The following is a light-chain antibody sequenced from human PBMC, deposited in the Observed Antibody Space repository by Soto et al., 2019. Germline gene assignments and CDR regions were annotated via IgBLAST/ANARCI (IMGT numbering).Light chain of an antibody. Sequence: QSVLTQPPSASGTLGQRVTISCSGSSSNIGSNTVNWYQQLPGTAPKLLIYSNNQRPSGVPDRFSVSKSGTSASLAISGLQSEDEADYYCAAWDDSLNGVVFGGGTKLTVL. CDR2: SNN. CDR1: SSNIGSNT. J-gene: IGLJ2*01. CDR3: AAWDDSLNGVV. V-gene: IGLV1-44*01.